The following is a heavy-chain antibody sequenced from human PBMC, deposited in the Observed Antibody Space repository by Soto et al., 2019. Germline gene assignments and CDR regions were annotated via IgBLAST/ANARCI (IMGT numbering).Heavy chain of an antibody. D-gene: IGHD5-12*01. J-gene: IGHJ4*02. CDR3: AKAKRLRPPEAIVHLFDY. Sequence: PGGSLRLSCAASGFTFSSYAMSWVRQAPGKGLEWVSAISGSGGSTYYADSVKGRFTISRDNSKNTLYLQMNSLRAEDTAVYYCAKAKRLRPPEAIVHLFDYWGQGTLVTVSS. CDR2: ISGSGGST. CDR1: GFTFSSYA. V-gene: IGHV3-23*01.